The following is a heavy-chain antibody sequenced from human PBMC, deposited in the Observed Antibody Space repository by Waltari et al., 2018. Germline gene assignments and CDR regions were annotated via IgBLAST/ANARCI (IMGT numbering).Heavy chain of an antibody. Sequence: QVQLQESGPGLVKPSETLSLTCTVSGGSISSYYWSWIRQPAGKGLEWIGRIYTSGSTNYNPSLKSRVTMSVDTSKNQFSLKLSSVTAADTAVYYCARDLQSINSSSSLFDPWGQGTLVTVSS. CDR1: GGSISSYY. CDR3: ARDLQSINSSSSLFDP. V-gene: IGHV4-4*07. CDR2: IYTSGST. D-gene: IGHD6-6*01. J-gene: IGHJ5*02.